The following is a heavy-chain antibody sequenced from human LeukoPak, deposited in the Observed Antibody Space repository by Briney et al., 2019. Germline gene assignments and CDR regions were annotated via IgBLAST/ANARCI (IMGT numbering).Heavy chain of an antibody. CDR2: IKQDGSEK. CDR1: GFTFSSNS. J-gene: IGHJ4*02. V-gene: IGHV3-7*01. Sequence: GGSLRLSCAASGFTFSSNSMSWVRQAPGRGLEWVANIKQDGSEKYYVDSVKGRFTISRDNAKNSLYLQMNSLRAEDTAVYYCARDFWESLWFGELYFDYWGQGTLVTVSS. D-gene: IGHD3-10*01. CDR3: ARDFWESLWFGELYFDY.